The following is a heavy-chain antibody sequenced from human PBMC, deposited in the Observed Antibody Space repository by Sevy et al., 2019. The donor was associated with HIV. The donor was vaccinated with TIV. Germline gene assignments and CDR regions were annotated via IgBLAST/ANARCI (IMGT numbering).Heavy chain of an antibody. CDR2: INPKSGGS. CDR3: ARDLRLRGDSYGSFDY. Sequence: ASVKVSCKASGYTFTGQYIHWVRQAPGQGLEWMGWINPKSGGSNYAQEFQGRVTMNRDTSISTAYMELSGLTSDDTGVYYCARDLRLRGDSYGSFDYWGQGTLVTVSS. J-gene: IGHJ4*02. V-gene: IGHV1-2*02. D-gene: IGHD5-12*01. CDR1: GYTFTGQY.